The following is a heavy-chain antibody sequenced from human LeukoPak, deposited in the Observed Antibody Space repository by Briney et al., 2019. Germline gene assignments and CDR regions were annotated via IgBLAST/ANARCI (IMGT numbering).Heavy chain of an antibody. CDR1: GYTFTGYY. Sequence: GASVKVSCKASGYTFTGYYMHWVRQAPGQGLEWMGWINPNSGDTNYAQKFQGRVTMTRDTSINTAYMELSRLRTDDTAVYYCAKNPYEYYFDYWGQGTPVTVSS. J-gene: IGHJ4*02. V-gene: IGHV1-2*02. CDR3: AKNPYEYYFDY. D-gene: IGHD5-12*01. CDR2: INPNSGDT.